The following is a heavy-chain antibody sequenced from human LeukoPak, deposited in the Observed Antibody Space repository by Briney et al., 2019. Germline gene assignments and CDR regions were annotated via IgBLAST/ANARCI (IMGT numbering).Heavy chain of an antibody. J-gene: IGHJ6*03. CDR3: ARDQPYIDV. V-gene: IGHV4-39*07. CDR2: IYHSGTT. Sequence: PSETLSLTCTVSGGSISSSSYYWGWIRQPPGKGLEWIGSIYHSGTTYYNPSLKSRVTISVDTSKNQFSLKLSSVTAADTAVYYCARDQPYIDVWGKGTTVTVSS. CDR1: GGSISSSSYY.